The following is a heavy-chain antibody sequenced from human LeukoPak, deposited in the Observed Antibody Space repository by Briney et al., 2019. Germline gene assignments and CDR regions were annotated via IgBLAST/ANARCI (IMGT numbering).Heavy chain of an antibody. CDR3: ARDHAPGIAVAGTNYFDY. V-gene: IGHV4-59*13. Sequence: SETLSLTCTVSVDSISSYYWSWIPEPPGKGLEGVGYMYYSGRTNYNPSLKSRVTISVDTSKNQFSLKLSSVTAADTAVYYCARDHAPGIAVAGTNYFDYWGQGTLVTVSS. CDR1: VDSISSYY. D-gene: IGHD6-19*01. J-gene: IGHJ4*02. CDR2: MYYSGRT.